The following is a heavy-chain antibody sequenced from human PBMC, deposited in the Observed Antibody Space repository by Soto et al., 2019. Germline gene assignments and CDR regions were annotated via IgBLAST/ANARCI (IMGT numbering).Heavy chain of an antibody. Sequence: SETLSLTCTVSGGSIISYYWSWIRQPPGKGLEWIGYIYDSGSTSYNPSLKSRVTISEDTSKNQFSLKLSSVTAADTAVYYCARRYGSAIDYWGQGTLVTVSS. CDR1: GGSIISYY. J-gene: IGHJ4*02. D-gene: IGHD1-26*01. CDR2: IYDSGST. V-gene: IGHV4-59*01. CDR3: ARRYGSAIDY.